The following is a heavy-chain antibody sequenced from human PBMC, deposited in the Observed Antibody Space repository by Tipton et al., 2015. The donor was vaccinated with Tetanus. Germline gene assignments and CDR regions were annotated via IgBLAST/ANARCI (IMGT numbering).Heavy chain of an antibody. D-gene: IGHD3-3*01. Sequence: QLVQSGGGVVQPGRSLRLSCAASGFTFYSYGMHWVRQAPGKGLEWVAVISYDGRNKYYAHSVKGRFTISRDNSKNTLYLQMNSLRAEDTAVYYCARSKGGTRDYYAIKYWGQGTQVTVSS. CDR1: GFTFYSYG. V-gene: IGHV3-30*03. J-gene: IGHJ4*02. CDR3: ARSKGGTRDYYAIKY. CDR2: ISYDGRNK.